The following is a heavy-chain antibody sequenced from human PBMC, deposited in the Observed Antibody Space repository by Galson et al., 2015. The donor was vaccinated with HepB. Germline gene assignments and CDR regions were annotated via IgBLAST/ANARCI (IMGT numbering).Heavy chain of an antibody. CDR1: GDSVSSNSAA. Sequence: CAISGDSVSSNSAAWNWIRQSPSRGLEWLGRTYYRSKWYNDYAVSVKSRMTINPDTSKNQFSLQLNSVTPEDTAVYYCAREVGYSGGWYQGFNYGMDVWGQGTTVTVSS. D-gene: IGHD6-19*01. V-gene: IGHV6-1*01. CDR3: AREVGYSGGWYQGFNYGMDV. J-gene: IGHJ6*02. CDR2: TYYRSKWYN.